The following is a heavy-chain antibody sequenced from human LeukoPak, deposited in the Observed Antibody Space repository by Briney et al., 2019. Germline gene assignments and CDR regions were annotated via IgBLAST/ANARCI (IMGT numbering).Heavy chain of an antibody. CDR3: ARHSRIAAADY. Sequence: ASVNASCKASGYTFTSYGISWVRQAPGQGLEWMGWISGYNGYTHYANNHQGRGTMTTDTSTSTAYMELRSLRSDDTAMYYCARHSRIAAADYWGQGTLVTVSS. D-gene: IGHD6-13*01. CDR2: ISGYNGYT. V-gene: IGHV1-18*01. J-gene: IGHJ4*02. CDR1: GYTFTSYG.